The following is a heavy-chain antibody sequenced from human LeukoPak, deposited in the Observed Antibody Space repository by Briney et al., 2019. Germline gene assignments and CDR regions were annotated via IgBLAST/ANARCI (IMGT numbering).Heavy chain of an antibody. CDR2: ISSSGSTI. D-gene: IGHD2-15*01. Sequence: GGSLRLSCAASGFTFSSCEMNWVRQAPGKGLEWVSYISSSGSTIYYADSVKGRFTISRDNAKNSLYLQMNSLRAEDTAIYYCARAVIVVAAATQRNWFDPWGQGTLVTVSS. V-gene: IGHV3-48*03. J-gene: IGHJ5*02. CDR3: ARAVIVVAAATQRNWFDP. CDR1: GFTFSSCE.